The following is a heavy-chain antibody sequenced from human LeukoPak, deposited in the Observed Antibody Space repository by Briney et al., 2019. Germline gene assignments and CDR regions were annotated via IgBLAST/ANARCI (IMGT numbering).Heavy chain of an antibody. J-gene: IGHJ4*02. CDR2: ISAYNGNT. V-gene: IGHV1-18*01. D-gene: IGHD3-10*01. Sequence: ASVKVSCKASGYTFTSYGISWVRQAPGQVLEWMGWISAYNGNTNYAQKLQGRVTMTTDTSTSTAYMELRSLRSDDTAVYYCARVSSVLWFGEHRRYFDYWGQGTLVTVSS. CDR1: GYTFTSYG. CDR3: ARVSSVLWFGEHRRYFDY.